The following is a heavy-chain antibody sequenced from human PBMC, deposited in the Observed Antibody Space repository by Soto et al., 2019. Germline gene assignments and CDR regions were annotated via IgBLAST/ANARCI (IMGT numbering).Heavy chain of an antibody. CDR1: GYTFTGYY. Sequence: ASVKVSCKASGYTFTGYYMHWVRQAPGQGLEWMGWINPNSGGTNYAQKFQGWVTMTRDTSISTAYMELSRLRSDDTAVYYCARATMVRGVIRYYYGMDGWGQGTTVTVSS. CDR2: INPNSGGT. CDR3: ARATMVRGVIRYYYGMDG. J-gene: IGHJ6*02. V-gene: IGHV1-2*04. D-gene: IGHD3-10*01.